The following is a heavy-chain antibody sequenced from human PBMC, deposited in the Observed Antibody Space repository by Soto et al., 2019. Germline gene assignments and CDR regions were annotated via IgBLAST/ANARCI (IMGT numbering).Heavy chain of an antibody. CDR1: GGSISSGGYY. CDR3: ARGGDYDFWSGTFDY. V-gene: IGHV4-31*03. Sequence: SETLSLTCTVSGGSISSGGYYWSWIRQHPGKGLEWIGYIYYSGSTYYNPSLKSRVTISVDTSKNQFSLKLSSVTAADTAVYYCARGGDYDFWSGTFDYWGQGTLVTVSS. J-gene: IGHJ4*02. D-gene: IGHD3-3*01. CDR2: IYYSGST.